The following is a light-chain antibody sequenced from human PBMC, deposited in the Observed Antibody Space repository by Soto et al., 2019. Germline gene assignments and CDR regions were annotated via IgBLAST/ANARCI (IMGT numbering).Light chain of an antibody. Sequence: QSARTQPASVSGSPGQSITISCTGTSSDVGGYNYVSWYQQHPGKAPKLMIYDVSNRPSGVSNRFSGSKSGNTASLTISGLQAEDEADYYCSSYTSSSTLAVFGGGTKVTVL. J-gene: IGLJ2*01. CDR3: SSYTSSSTLAV. CDR1: SSDVGGYNY. V-gene: IGLV2-14*01. CDR2: DVS.